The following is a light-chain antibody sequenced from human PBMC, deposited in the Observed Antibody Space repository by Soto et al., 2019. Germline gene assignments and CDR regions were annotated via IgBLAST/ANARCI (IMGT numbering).Light chain of an antibody. CDR3: CSYAGSSTFVV. CDR2: EGS. J-gene: IGLJ2*01. CDR1: SSNVGSYNL. V-gene: IGLV2-23*03. Sequence: QSALTQPASVSGSPGQSITISCTGTSSNVGSYNLVSWYQQHPGKAPKLMIYEGSKRPSGVAKRFSGSKSGNTASLTISGIQAEDEADYYCCSYAGSSTFVVFGGETKLSVL.